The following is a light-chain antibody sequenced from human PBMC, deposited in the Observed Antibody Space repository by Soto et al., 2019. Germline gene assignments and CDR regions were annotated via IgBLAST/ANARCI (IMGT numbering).Light chain of an antibody. CDR1: QSVGST. CDR3: QQYGDWPGA. CDR2: DAS. V-gene: IGKV3D-15*01. Sequence: EIVMTQSPPTLSVSPGERATLSCRASQSVGSTLAWSQQRPGQAPRLLIYDASNRATGIPARFSGSGSGTEFSLTISSLQSEDFAVYSCQQYGDWPGAFGGGPKVEIK. J-gene: IGKJ4*01.